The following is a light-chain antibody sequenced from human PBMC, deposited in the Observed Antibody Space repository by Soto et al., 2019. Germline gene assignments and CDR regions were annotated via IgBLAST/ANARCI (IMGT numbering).Light chain of an antibody. V-gene: IGKV3-11*01. CDR1: QSVNIY. Sequence: EIVLTQSPATLSLSPGERATLSCKASQSVNIYLAWYQQKPGQAPRLLIYDTSDRATGVPARFSGSGSGTDFTLTISSLESEDFAVYYCQNRDNWPPRAAFGGGTKVEVK. CDR3: QNRDNWPPRAA. CDR2: DTS. J-gene: IGKJ4*01.